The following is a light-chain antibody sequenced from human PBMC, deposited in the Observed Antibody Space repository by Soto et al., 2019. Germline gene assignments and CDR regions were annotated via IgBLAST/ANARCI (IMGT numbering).Light chain of an antibody. CDR3: QKYNSAPPGFT. Sequence: DIQMTQSPSSLSASVGDRVTITCRASQGISNYLAWYQQKPGKVPKLLIYAASTLRSGVPSRFSGSGSGTDFTLTISSLQPEDVATYYCQKYNSAPPGFTFGPGTKVDIK. CDR1: QGISNY. J-gene: IGKJ3*01. V-gene: IGKV1-27*01. CDR2: AAS.